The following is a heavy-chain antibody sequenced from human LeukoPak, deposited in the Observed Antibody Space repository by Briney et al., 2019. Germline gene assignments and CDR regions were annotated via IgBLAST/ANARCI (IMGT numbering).Heavy chain of an antibody. Sequence: SETLSLTCTVSGGSISRGGDYWTWIRQHPGKGLEWIGNTYYGGSTNYNPSLKSRVTISVDTSKNQFSLRLSSVTAADTAVYYCARGNKQRSSGYYYWGQGTLVTVSS. CDR1: GGSISRGGDY. D-gene: IGHD3-22*01. CDR3: ARGNKQRSSGYYY. V-gene: IGHV4-61*08. J-gene: IGHJ4*02. CDR2: TYYGGST.